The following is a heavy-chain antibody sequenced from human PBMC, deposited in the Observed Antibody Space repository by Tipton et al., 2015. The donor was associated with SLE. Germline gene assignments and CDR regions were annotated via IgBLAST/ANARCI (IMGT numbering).Heavy chain of an antibody. Sequence: TLSLTCTVSGGSISSYYWSWIRQPPGKGLEWIGYIYYSGSTNYNPSLKSRVTISVDTSKNQFSLRLTSVTVADTAVYYCARHPGLRYFDLWGRGTLVTVSS. J-gene: IGHJ2*01. V-gene: IGHV4-59*08. CDR2: IYYSGST. D-gene: IGHD6-25*01. CDR1: GGSISSYY. CDR3: ARHPGLRYFDL.